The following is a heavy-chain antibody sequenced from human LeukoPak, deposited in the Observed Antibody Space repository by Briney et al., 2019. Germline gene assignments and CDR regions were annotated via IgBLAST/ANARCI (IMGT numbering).Heavy chain of an antibody. Sequence: SETLSLTCAVYGESLNSYFWSWIRQAPGKGLEWIGYIYYSESTNYNPSLKSRVTISTDTSKSQFSLNLRSVTAEDTGIYYCARGRCRNSGCRPYFDYWGQGTQVTVSS. V-gene: IGHV4-59*01. CDR3: ARGRCRNSGCRPYFDY. CDR1: GESLNSYF. D-gene: IGHD3-22*01. CDR2: IYYSEST. J-gene: IGHJ4*02.